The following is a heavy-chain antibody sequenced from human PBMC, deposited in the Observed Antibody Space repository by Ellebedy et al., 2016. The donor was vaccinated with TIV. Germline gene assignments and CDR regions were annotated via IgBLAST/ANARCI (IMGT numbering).Heavy chain of an antibody. CDR3: ARRVGARPPAF. CDR2: MYYSGST. Sequence: GSLRLSXSVSGASITSSSFHWDWIRQPPGKGLEWIGSMYYSGSTYYNPSLKSRVTISVDTSKNQFSLKLSSVTAADTAVYYCARRVGARPPAFWGQGTLVTVSS. D-gene: IGHD1-26*01. V-gene: IGHV4-39*01. CDR1: GASITSSSFH. J-gene: IGHJ4*02.